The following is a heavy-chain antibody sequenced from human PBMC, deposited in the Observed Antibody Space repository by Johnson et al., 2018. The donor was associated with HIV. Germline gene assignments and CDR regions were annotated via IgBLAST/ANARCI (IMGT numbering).Heavy chain of an antibody. Sequence: VQLVESGGGLVQPGGSLRLSCVASGFTFSNYWMHWVRQAPGKGLVWVSRINSDESSTSYADSVKGRFTISRDNSKNTLYLQMNSLRAEDTAVYYCARESRGSGWGIDAFDIWGQGTMVTVSS. CDR3: ARESRGSGWGIDAFDI. D-gene: IGHD6-19*01. V-gene: IGHV3-74*01. J-gene: IGHJ3*02. CDR1: GFTFSNYW. CDR2: INSDESST.